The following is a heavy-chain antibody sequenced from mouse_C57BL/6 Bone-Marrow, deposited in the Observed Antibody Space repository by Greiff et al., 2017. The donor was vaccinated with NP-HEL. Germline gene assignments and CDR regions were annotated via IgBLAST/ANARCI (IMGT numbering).Heavy chain of an antibody. CDR1: GYTFTSYW. D-gene: IGHD2-12*01. J-gene: IGHJ4*01. Sequence: LQQPGAELVKGGASVKLSCKASGYTFTSYWMQWVKQRPGQGLEWIGEIGHSDSYTNYNQKFKGKATLTVDTSSSTAYMQLSSLTSEDSEVYYCERPNSYDGYAMDYWGQGTSVTVSS. CDR2: IGHSDSYT. CDR3: ERPNSYDGYAMDY. V-gene: IGHV1-50*01.